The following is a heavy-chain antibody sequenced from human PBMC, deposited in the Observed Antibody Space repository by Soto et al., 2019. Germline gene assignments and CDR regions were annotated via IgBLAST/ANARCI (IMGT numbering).Heavy chain of an antibody. V-gene: IGHV4-31*03. CDR1: GGSISSGGYY. Sequence: SETLSLTCTLSGGSISSGGYYWSWIRQHPGKGLEWIGYIYYSGSTYYNPSLKSRVTISVDTSKNQFSLKLSSVTAADTVVYYCARASGYSYGPFDYWGQGTLVTVSS. CDR2: IYYSGST. CDR3: ARASGYSYGPFDY. D-gene: IGHD5-18*01. J-gene: IGHJ4*02.